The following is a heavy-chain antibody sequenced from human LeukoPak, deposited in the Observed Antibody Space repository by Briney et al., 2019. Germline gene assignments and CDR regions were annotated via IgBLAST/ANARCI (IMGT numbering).Heavy chain of an antibody. J-gene: IGHJ4*02. CDR1: GYTFTSYD. Sequence: ASVKVSCKASGYTFTSYDINWVRQATGQGLEWMGWMNPNRGSTGYAQKFQGRVTMTRNTSISTAYMELSSLRSEDTAVYYCARGRLGWKGYRSQLPILYFDYWGQGTLVTVSS. V-gene: IGHV1-8*01. CDR3: ARGRLGWKGYRSQLPILYFDY. D-gene: IGHD2-2*01. CDR2: MNPNRGST.